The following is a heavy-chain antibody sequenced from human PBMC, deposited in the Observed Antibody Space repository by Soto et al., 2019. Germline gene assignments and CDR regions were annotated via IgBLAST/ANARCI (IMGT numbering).Heavy chain of an antibody. V-gene: IGHV3-66*01. CDR1: GFTFSNYW. Sequence: GGSLRLSCAGSGFTFSNYWMNWVRQAPGKGLEWVSVIYSGGSTYYADSVKGRFTISRDNSKNTLYLQMNSLRAEDTAVYYCVSDSSSWYFSGYYYGMDVWGQGTTVTVSS. D-gene: IGHD6-13*01. CDR2: IYSGGST. CDR3: VSDSSSWYFSGYYYGMDV. J-gene: IGHJ6*02.